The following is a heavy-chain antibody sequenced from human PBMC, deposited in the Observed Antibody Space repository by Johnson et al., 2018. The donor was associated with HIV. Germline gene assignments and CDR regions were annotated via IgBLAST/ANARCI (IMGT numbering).Heavy chain of an antibody. CDR1: GFIFSGYW. J-gene: IGHJ3*02. Sequence: EVQLVESGGGLVQPGGSLRLSCTASGFIFSGYWMSWVRQAPGKGLEWVANIKQDGYEKHYVDSVKVRFTISRDNAKDSLYLQMDSLTAEDTAVYYCAKDWAWQYEKDAFDIWGQGTMVTVSP. CDR3: AKDWAWQYEKDAFDI. D-gene: IGHD3-16*01. CDR2: IKQDGYEK. V-gene: IGHV3-7*05.